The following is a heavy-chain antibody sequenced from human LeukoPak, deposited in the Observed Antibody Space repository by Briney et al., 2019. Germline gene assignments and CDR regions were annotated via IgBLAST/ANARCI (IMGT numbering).Heavy chain of an antibody. V-gene: IGHV4-59*08. Sequence: SETLSLTCTVSGGSINSYYWTWIRQPPGKGLEWIGYIYYSGSTNYNPSLKSRVTISLDTSRNQFSLKLSSVTAADTAVYFCARGPYSYDRSGAFDIWGQGTMVTVSS. CDR3: ARGPYSYDRSGAFDI. CDR1: GGSINSYY. D-gene: IGHD3-22*01. J-gene: IGHJ3*02. CDR2: IYYSGST.